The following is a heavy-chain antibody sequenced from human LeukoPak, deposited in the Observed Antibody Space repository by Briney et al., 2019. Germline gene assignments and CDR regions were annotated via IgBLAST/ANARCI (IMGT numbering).Heavy chain of an antibody. CDR3: ARDTYEGGNWFDP. CDR2: IYHSGST. Sequence: SETLSLTCTVSGGSISSGGYYWSWIRQPPGKGLEWIGYIYHSGSTYYNPSLKSRVTISVDRSKNQFSLKLSSVTAADTAVYYCARDTYEGGNWFDPWGQGTLVTVSS. J-gene: IGHJ5*02. V-gene: IGHV4-30-2*01. CDR1: GGSISSGGYY. D-gene: IGHD2-21*01.